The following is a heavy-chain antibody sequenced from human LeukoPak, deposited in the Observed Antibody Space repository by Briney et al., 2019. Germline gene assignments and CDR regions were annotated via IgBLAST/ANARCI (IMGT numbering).Heavy chain of an antibody. CDR2: ISSSSSDT. D-gene: IGHD2/OR15-2a*01. J-gene: IGHJ4*02. CDR3: AKDILLNYFDY. Sequence: GGSLRLSCAASGFTFSSYSMNWVRQAPGKGLEWVSSISSSSSDTYYADSVKGRFTISRDNSKNTLFLQMNSLRAEDTAVYYCAKDILLNYFDYWGQGTLVPVSS. CDR1: GFTFSSYS. V-gene: IGHV3-21*04.